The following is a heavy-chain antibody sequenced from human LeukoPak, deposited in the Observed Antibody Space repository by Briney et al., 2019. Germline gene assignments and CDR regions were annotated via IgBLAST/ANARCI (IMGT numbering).Heavy chain of an antibody. CDR1: GYTFTSYA. D-gene: IGHD6-19*01. CDR3: ARARSRSGWYYFDY. V-gene: IGHV1-3*01. J-gene: IGHJ4*02. CDR2: INAGNGNT. Sequence: ASVKVSCKASGYTFTSYAMHWVRQAPGQRLEWMGWINAGNGNTKYSQKFQGRVTITRDTSASTAYMELSSLRSEDTAVYYCARARSRSGWYYFDYWGQETLVTVSS.